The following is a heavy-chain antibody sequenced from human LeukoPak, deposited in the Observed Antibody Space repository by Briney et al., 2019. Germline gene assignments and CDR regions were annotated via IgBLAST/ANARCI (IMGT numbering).Heavy chain of an antibody. CDR3: ARDPSPGIAAAGTSAPFDY. CDR1: GFTISGNY. D-gene: IGHD6-13*01. Sequence: GGSLRLSCTASGFTISGNYMSWVRQAPGKGLEWVANIKQDGSENYYVDSVKGRFTISRDNAKNSLYLQMNSLRAEDTAVYYCARDPSPGIAAAGTSAPFDYWGQGTLVTVSS. CDR2: IKQDGSEN. J-gene: IGHJ4*02. V-gene: IGHV3-7*01.